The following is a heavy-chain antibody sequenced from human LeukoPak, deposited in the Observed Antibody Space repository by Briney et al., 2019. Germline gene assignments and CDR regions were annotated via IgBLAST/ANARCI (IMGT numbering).Heavy chain of an antibody. J-gene: IGHJ6*02. CDR2: INAGNGNT. D-gene: IGHD6-6*01. CDR1: GYTFTSYA. Sequence: GASVKVSCKASGYTFTSYAMHWVRQAPGQRLEWMGWINAGNGNTKYSQKFRGRVTITADESTSTAYMELSSLRSEDTAVYYCARTVVYSTSSPYYYGMDVWGQGPTVTVSS. CDR3: ARTVVYSTSSPYYYGMDV. V-gene: IGHV1-3*01.